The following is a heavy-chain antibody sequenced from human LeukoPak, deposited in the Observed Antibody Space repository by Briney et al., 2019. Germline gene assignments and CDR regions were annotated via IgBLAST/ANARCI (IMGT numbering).Heavy chain of an antibody. CDR2: IYYSGST. CDR3: ARPPTGGYSYGSPFDY. D-gene: IGHD5-18*01. J-gene: IGHJ4*02. CDR1: GGSISSSSYY. V-gene: IGHV4-39*01. Sequence: SETLSLTCTVSGGSISSSSYYWGWIRQPPGKGLEWIGSIYYSGSTYYNPSLKSRVTISVDTSKNQFPLKLSSVTAADTAVYYCARPPTGGYSYGSPFDYWGQGTLVTVSS.